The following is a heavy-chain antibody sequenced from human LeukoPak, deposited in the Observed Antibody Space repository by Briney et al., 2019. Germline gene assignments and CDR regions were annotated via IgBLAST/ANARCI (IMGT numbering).Heavy chain of an antibody. V-gene: IGHV4-59*01. CDR3: GRDGEAAITVFDY. J-gene: IGHJ4*02. CDR2: ISYGGST. CDR1: GRHINKYY. Sequence: PSETLSLTYIVSGRHINKYYWRWLRQSPGKGLEWIGFISYGGSTKHNPSLKSRVTMSLDTSKNQFSLKLSSVTAADTAVYYCGRDGEAAITVFDYWGQGTLVTVSS. D-gene: IGHD4-11*01.